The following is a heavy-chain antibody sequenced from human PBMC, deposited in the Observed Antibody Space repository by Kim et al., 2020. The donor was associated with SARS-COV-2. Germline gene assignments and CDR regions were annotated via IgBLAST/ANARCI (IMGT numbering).Heavy chain of an antibody. J-gene: IGHJ4*02. CDR3: AKARLSSSSFDY. D-gene: IGHD6-13*01. V-gene: IGHV3-23*01. Sequence: CADTGKGRFTIARDNAKKTLDLRMNSMRAEDTAVYYCAKARLSSSSFDYWGQGTLVTVSS.